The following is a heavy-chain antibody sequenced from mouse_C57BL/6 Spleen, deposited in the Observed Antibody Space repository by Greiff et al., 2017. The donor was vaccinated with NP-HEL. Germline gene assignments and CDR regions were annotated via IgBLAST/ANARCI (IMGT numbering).Heavy chain of an antibody. Sequence: LVRPGSSVKLSCKASGYTFTSYWMHWVKQRPIQGLEWIGNIDPSDSETHYNQKFKDKATLTVDKSSSTAYMQLSSLTSEDSAVYYCARGDYGSSYSFAYWGQGTLVTVSA. CDR1: GYTFTSYW. CDR3: ARGDYGSSYSFAY. J-gene: IGHJ3*01. V-gene: IGHV1-52*01. D-gene: IGHD1-1*01. CDR2: IDPSDSET.